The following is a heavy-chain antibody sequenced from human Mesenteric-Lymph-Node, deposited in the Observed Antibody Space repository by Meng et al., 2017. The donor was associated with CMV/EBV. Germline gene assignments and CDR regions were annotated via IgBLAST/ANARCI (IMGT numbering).Heavy chain of an antibody. CDR3: ATAPYSNYGGHYYYYAMDV. V-gene: IGHV1-2*02. D-gene: IGHD4-11*01. CDR1: GCTFTSFG. CDR2: INPNSGGT. J-gene: IGHJ6*02. Sequence: ASVKVSCKAFGCTFTSFGISWVRQAPGQGLEWMGWINPNSGGTNYAQKFQGRVTMTRDTSISTAYMELSRLRSDDTAVYYCATAPYSNYGGHYYYYAMDVWGQGTTVTVSS.